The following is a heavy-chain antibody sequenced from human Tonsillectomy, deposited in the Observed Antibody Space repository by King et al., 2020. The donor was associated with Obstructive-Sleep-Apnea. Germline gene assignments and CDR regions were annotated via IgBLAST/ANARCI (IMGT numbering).Heavy chain of an antibody. CDR3: AKKSLIARGYSGYLIEYFDY. J-gene: IGHJ4*02. CDR2: ISGSGDST. Sequence: VQLVESGGGLVQPGGSLRLSCAASGFTFNNYAISWVRQAPGKGLEWVSVISGSGDSTDYADSVKGRFTISRDNSKNTLNLQMNSLEAEDTAVNYCAKKSLIARGYSGYLIEYFDYWGQGTLVTVSS. D-gene: IGHD5-12*01. V-gene: IGHV3-23*04. CDR1: GFTFNNYA.